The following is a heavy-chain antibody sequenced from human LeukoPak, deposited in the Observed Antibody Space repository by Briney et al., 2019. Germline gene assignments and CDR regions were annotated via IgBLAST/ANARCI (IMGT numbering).Heavy chain of an antibody. Sequence: NPSETLSLTCTVSGGSISSYYWSWIRQPPGKGLEWIGYIYYSGSTNYNPSLKSRVTISVDTSKNQFSLKLSSVTAADTAVYYCARDLRGYQPPDDAFDIWGQGTMVTVSS. CDR1: GGSISSYY. J-gene: IGHJ3*02. D-gene: IGHD3-16*02. CDR2: IYYSGST. V-gene: IGHV4-59*01. CDR3: ARDLRGYQPPDDAFDI.